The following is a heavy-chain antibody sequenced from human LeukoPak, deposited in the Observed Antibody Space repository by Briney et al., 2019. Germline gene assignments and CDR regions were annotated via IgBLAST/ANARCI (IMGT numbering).Heavy chain of an antibody. CDR1: GIAFSDWW. V-gene: IGHV3-7*04. J-gene: IGHJ4*02. Sequence: QPGGSLRLSCAASGIAFSDWWMSWVRQAPGKGMEWVANIRQDGSDKNYVDSVKGRFTISRDNAKSSLWLQMNSLRAEGTAVYYCAGGQRLGYWGQGTLVSVSS. CDR3: AGGQRLGY. D-gene: IGHD4-11*01. CDR2: IRQDGSDK.